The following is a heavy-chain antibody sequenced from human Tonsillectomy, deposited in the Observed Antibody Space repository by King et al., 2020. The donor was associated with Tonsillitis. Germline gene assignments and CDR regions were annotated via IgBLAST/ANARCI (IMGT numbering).Heavy chain of an antibody. CDR1: GFIFSTYD. CDR2: VGAAGDT. CDR3: ARGLNPALYYDFWSGYSVMGY. V-gene: IGHV3-13*04. Sequence: VQLVQSGGGLVQPGGSLRLSCAASGFIFSTYDMHWVRQGTGKGLEWVSTVGAAGDTYYPGSVKGRFTISRENAKNSLYLQMNSLRDGDTAVYYCARGLNPALYYDFWSGYSVMGYWGQGALVTVSS. J-gene: IGHJ4*02. D-gene: IGHD3-3*01.